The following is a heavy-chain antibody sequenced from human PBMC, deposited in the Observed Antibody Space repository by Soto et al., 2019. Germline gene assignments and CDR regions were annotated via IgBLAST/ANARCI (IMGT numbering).Heavy chain of an antibody. CDR2: ISDDGSNT. J-gene: IGHJ4*02. Sequence: QVQLVESGGGVVQPGRSLRLSCAASGFTFSRHTMHWVRQAPGKGLEWVAGISDDGSNTYYADSVKGRFTISRDNSKNTLYLQRNSLSSEDTAVHHCAREVYYDFWSVFNTHPYYFDDWGQGTLVTVSS. CDR3: AREVYYDFWSVFNTHPYYFDD. V-gene: IGHV3-30-3*01. D-gene: IGHD3-3*01. CDR1: GFTFSRHT.